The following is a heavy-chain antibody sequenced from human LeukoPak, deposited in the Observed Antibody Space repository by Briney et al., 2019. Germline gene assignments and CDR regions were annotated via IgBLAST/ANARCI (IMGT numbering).Heavy chain of an antibody. CDR3: ARGWSSSWYGFDY. CDR2: SDPEDGET. CDR1: GYTLTELS. D-gene: IGHD6-13*01. V-gene: IGHV1-24*01. J-gene: IGHJ4*02. Sequence: AXVMVSCKVSGYTLTELSMYWGRQAPGKRLELMGGSDPEDGETIYAQTFQGRVTMTEDTSTDTAYMELSSLRSEDTAVYYCARGWSSSWYGFDYWGQGTLVTVSS.